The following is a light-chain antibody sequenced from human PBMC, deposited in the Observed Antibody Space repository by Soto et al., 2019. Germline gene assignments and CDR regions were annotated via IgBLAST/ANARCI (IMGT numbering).Light chain of an antibody. CDR2: AAS. CDR1: QSISSY. V-gene: IGKV1-39*01. Sequence: DIQMTQSPSSLSASVGDRVTITCRASQSISSYLNWYQQKPGKAPKLLIYAASSLQSGVPSRFSGSGSGTDFTLTISSLQPEDFATYYCQQSYSLPPRYTFGQGTKLEIE. CDR3: QQSYSLPPRYT. J-gene: IGKJ2*01.